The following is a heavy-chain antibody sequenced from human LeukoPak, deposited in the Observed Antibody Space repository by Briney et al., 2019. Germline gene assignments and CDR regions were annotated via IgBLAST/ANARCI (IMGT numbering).Heavy chain of an antibody. Sequence: PGGSLRLSCVASGFTFNTFAMSWVRQAPGKGLEWISGITGSGVATYYADSVKGRFTVSRDNSKNTLYLQLTSLTVEDTAFYYCVKGEHWLIFTAESWGQGTLVTVSS. CDR1: GFTFNTFA. V-gene: IGHV3-23*01. J-gene: IGHJ5*02. D-gene: IGHD6-19*01. CDR3: VKGEHWLIFTAES. CDR2: ITGSGVAT.